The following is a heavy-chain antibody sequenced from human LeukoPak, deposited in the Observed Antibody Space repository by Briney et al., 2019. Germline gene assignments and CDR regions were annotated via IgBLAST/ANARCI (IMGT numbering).Heavy chain of an antibody. CDR1: GYTFTSYY. D-gene: IGHD2-2*01. V-gene: IGHV1-46*01. CDR2: INSSGGST. CDR3: ARAYCSSTSCYLYYFDY. J-gene: IGHJ4*02. Sequence: GASVKVSCKASGYTFTSYYMHWVRQAPGQGLEGMGIINSSGGSTSYAQKFQGRVTMTRDMSTSTVYMELSSLRSDDTAVYYCARAYCSSTSCYLYYFDYWGQGTLVTVSS.